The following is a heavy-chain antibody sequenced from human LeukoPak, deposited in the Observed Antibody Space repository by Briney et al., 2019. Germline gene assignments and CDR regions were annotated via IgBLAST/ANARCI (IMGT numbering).Heavy chain of an antibody. CDR1: GFTFKSFW. CDR2: TNSDGTVT. CDR3: AKGRTVDY. D-gene: IGHD2-8*02. J-gene: IGHJ4*02. V-gene: IGHV3-74*03. Sequence: TGGSLRLSCAASGFTFKSFWMQWVRQGPGKGLVWVSRTNSDGTVTSYADSVKGRFTISRDNAKNTLYLQMNSLRAEDTAVYSCAKGRTVDYWGQGTLVTVSS.